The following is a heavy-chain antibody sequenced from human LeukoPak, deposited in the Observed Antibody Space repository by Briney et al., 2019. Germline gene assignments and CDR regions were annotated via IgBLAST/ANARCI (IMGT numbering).Heavy chain of an antibody. CDR2: INPNSGGT. CDR3: ARDNSSSWYVDY. J-gene: IGHJ4*02. Sequence: GASAKVSCKASGYTFTGYYMHWVRQAPGQGLEWMGWINPNSGGTNYAQKFQGRVTMTRDMSTSTVYMELSSLRSEDTAVYYCARDNSSSWYVDYWGQGTLVTVSS. CDR1: GYTFTGYY. D-gene: IGHD6-13*01. V-gene: IGHV1-2*02.